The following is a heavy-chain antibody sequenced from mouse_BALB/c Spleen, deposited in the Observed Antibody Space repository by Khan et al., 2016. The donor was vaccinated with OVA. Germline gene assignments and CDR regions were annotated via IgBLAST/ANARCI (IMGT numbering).Heavy chain of an antibody. CDR2: IWAGGST. V-gene: IGHV2-9*02. CDR3: AREGNYDYYAMDY. J-gene: IGHJ4*01. D-gene: IGHD1-1*01. CDR1: GFSLINYG. Sequence: VQLQESGPGLVEPSQSLSITCTVSGFSLINYGVHWVRQPPGKGLEWLGVIWAGGSTNYNSALMSRLSINNENSKSQAFLKMNSLQTDDAAMNYCAREGNYDYYAMDYWGQGTSVTVSS.